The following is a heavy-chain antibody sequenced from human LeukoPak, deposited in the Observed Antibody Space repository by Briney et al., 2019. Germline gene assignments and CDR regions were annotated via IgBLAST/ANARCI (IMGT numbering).Heavy chain of an antibody. J-gene: IGHJ2*01. CDR2: ISSPGTTL. CDR3: ASGIQPRSSWFFDL. V-gene: IGHV3-11*01. D-gene: IGHD5-18*01. CDR1: GFRFSDYY. Sequence: PGGSLILSCAASGFRFSDYYMTWIRQAPGKGPEWVAYISSPGTTLYYVDSVKGRFTISRDNAKNSMYLQMNSLRAEDTAVYCCASGIQPRSSWFFDLWGRGTQVIVSS.